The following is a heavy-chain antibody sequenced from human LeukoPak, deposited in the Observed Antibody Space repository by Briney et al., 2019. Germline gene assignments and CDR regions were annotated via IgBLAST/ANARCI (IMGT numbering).Heavy chain of an antibody. CDR2: IYTSGST. D-gene: IGHD3-22*01. Sequence: SETLSLTCTVSGGSISSYYWSWIRQPAGKGLEWIGRIYTSGSTNYNPSLKSRVTMSVDTSKNQFSLKLSSVTAADTAVYYCARDGYDSSGPYFDYWGQGTMVTVSS. CDR1: GGSISSYY. V-gene: IGHV4-4*07. CDR3: ARDGYDSSGPYFDY. J-gene: IGHJ4*02.